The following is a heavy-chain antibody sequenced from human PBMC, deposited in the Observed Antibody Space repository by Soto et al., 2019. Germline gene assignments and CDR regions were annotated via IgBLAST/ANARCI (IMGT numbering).Heavy chain of an antibody. CDR3: TQEYYYDSSGHRDAFDI. V-gene: IGHV3-15*07. D-gene: IGHD3-22*01. J-gene: IGHJ3*02. CDR1: GFTFSNAW. Sequence: GGSLRLSCAASGFTFSNAWMNWVRQAPGKGLEWVGRIKSKTDGGTTDYAAPVKGRFTISRDDSKNTLYLQMNSLKTEDTAVYYCTQEYYYDSSGHRDAFDIWGQGTMVTVSS. CDR2: IKSKTDGGTT.